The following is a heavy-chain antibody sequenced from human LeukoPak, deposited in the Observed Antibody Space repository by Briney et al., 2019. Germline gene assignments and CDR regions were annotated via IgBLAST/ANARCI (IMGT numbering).Heavy chain of an antibody. J-gene: IGHJ4*02. D-gene: IGHD3-22*01. V-gene: IGHV4-38-2*02. CDR3: ASDSRGYYYFDY. CDR2: NYHSGST. CDR1: GYSISSGYY. Sequence: PSETLSLTCTVSGYSISSGYYWGWVRQPPGKGLEWIGSNYHSGSTYYNPSLKSRVTISIDTSKNQFSLKLSSVTAADTAVYYCASDSRGYYYFDYWGQGTLVSVSS.